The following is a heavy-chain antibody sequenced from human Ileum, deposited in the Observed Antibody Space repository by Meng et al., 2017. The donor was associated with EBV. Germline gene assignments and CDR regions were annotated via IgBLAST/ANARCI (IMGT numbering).Heavy chain of an antibody. D-gene: IGHD4-17*01. CDR2: IFYRGNT. Sequence: QESGPGLGRPSETPSLTVIVTVASMGSSNYYWGWFRQSPGKALECIGTIFYRGNTFYNPSLKTRLTISVDTSKNEFSLNLKSVTAADTAVYYCVSAYDYGDYEAFAYWGLGSLVTVSS. CDR3: VSAYDYGDYEAFAY. CDR1: VASMGSSNYY. J-gene: IGHJ4*02. V-gene: IGHV4-39*07.